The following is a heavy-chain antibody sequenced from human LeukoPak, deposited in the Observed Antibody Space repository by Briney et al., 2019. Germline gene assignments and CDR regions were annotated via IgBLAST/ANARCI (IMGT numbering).Heavy chain of an antibody. CDR1: GFTFSDYY. D-gene: IGHD6-13*01. Sequence: GGSLRPSCAASGFTFSDYYMSWIRQAPGKGLEWVSYISSSGSTIYYADSVKGRFTISRDNAKNSLYLQMNSLRAEDTAVYYCARGYSSSPTEDYFDYWGQGTLVTVSS. CDR3: ARGYSSSPTEDYFDY. V-gene: IGHV3-11*01. J-gene: IGHJ4*02. CDR2: ISSSGSTI.